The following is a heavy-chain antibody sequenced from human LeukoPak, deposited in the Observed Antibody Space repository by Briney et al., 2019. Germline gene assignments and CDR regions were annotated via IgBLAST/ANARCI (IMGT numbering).Heavy chain of an antibody. CDR2: INPNSGGT. CDR1: GYTFTGYY. J-gene: IGHJ4*02. V-gene: IGHV1-2*02. Sequence: ASVKVSCKASGYTFTGYYMHWVRQAPGQGLEWMGWINPNSGGTNYAQKFQGRVTMTRDTSISTAYMELSRLRSDDTAVYYCAREAIVGATGDCWGQGTLVTVSS. CDR3: AREAIVGATGDC. D-gene: IGHD1-26*01.